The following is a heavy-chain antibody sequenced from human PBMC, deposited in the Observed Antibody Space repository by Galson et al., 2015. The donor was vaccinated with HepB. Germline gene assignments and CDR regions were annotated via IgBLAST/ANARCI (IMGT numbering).Heavy chain of an antibody. CDR3: ARHVNYGGMYFFEH. CDR1: GASISNYY. CDR2: TYYSGST. Sequence: SEPLSLTCSVSGASISNYYWSWLRQPPGGGQEWIGYTYYSGSTNYNSSLKNRVTILVDPSKNEVSLQLTSVTAADTAVYYCARHVNYGGMYFFEHWGQGTLVTVSS. V-gene: IGHV4-59*08. D-gene: IGHD4-23*01. J-gene: IGHJ4*02.